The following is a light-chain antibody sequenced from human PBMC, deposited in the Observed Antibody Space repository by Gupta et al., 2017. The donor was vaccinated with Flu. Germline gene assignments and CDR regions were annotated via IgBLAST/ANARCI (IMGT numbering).Light chain of an antibody. CDR2: GAS. J-gene: IGKJ1*01. CDR1: QSVSST. CDR3: QQYNNWQWT. V-gene: IGKV3-15*01. Sequence: EIVMTQSPATLSVSPGERATLSCRASQSVSSTLAWYQQKPGQAPRLLIYGASTRATGIPARFSGSGSGTEFTLTISSPQSEDFAVYYCQQYNNWQWTFGQGTKVEIK.